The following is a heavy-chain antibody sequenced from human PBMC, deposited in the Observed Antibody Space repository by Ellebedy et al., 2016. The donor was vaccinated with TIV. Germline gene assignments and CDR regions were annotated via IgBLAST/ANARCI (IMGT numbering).Heavy chain of an antibody. D-gene: IGHD6-13*01. V-gene: IGHV1-2*02. CDR1: GYTFTGYY. CDR2: INPDSGGT. CDR3: ARGTGQQLAIGIFDY. Sequence: AASVKVSCKASGYTFTGYYIHWVRQAPGQGLEWMGWINPDSGGTNYAQKFQGRVTMTRDTSITTAYMEVSRLTFDDTAVYYCARGTGQQLAIGIFDYWGQGTLVTVSS. J-gene: IGHJ4*02.